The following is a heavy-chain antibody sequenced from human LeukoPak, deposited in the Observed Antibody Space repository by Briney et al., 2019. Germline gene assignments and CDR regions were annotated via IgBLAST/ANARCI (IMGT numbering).Heavy chain of an antibody. CDR1: GFTFSSYG. J-gene: IGHJ4*02. D-gene: IGHD1-20*01. CDR2: ISYDGSNK. Sequence: GGSLRLSCAASGFTFSSYGMHWVRQAPGKGLEWVAVISYDGSNKYYADSVKGRFTISRDNSKNTLYLQMNSLRVEDSAVYYCAKTGNYNWNGFDYWGQGTLVTVSS. V-gene: IGHV3-30*18. CDR3: AKTGNYNWNGFDY.